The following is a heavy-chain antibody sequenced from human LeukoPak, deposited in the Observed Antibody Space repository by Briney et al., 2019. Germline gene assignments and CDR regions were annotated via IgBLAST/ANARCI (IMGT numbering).Heavy chain of an antibody. J-gene: IGHJ4*02. Sequence: GASVTVSFTASGYTFTSNYIHWVRQAPGQGLEWMGMIYPRDGSTSYAQKFQGRVTVTRDTSTSTVHKELSGLRSEDTAVYYCARDQEGFDYWGQGTLVTVSS. V-gene: IGHV1-46*01. CDR3: ARDQEGFDY. CDR1: GYTFTSNY. CDR2: IYPRDGST.